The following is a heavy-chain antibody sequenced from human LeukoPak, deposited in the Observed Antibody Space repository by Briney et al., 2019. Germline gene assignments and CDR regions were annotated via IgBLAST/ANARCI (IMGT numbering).Heavy chain of an antibody. V-gene: IGHV3-66*02. CDR1: GFIISSNY. CDR2: IYTDGTT. Sequence: GGSLRLSCAAPGFIISSNYMSWVRQAPGKGLEWVSVIYTDGTTYYADSVKGRFTISRDNSKNTLYLQMNSLRPEDTAVYYCARSEIPNYYYYMDVWGKGTTVTVSS. D-gene: IGHD2-2*02. J-gene: IGHJ6*03. CDR3: ARSEIPNYYYYMDV.